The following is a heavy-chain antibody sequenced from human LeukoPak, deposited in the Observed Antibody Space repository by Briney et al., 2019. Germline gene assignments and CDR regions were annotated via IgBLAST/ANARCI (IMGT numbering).Heavy chain of an antibody. D-gene: IGHD3-9*01. J-gene: IGHJ6*02. CDR2: ISSSGSTI. CDR1: GFTFSDHY. V-gene: IGHV3-11*01. CDR3: ATFPYDILTGYYYYYGMDV. Sequence: GGSLRLSCAASGFTFSDHYMSWIRQAPGKGLEWVSYISSSGSTIYYADSVKGRFTISRDNAKNSLYLQMNSLRAEDTAMYYCATFPYDILTGYYYYYGMDVWGQGTTVTASS.